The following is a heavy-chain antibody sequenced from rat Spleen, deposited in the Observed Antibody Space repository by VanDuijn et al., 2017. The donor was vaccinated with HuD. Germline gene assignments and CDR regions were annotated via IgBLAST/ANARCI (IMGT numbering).Heavy chain of an antibody. D-gene: IGHD1-6*01. CDR3: AIEAGILRY. V-gene: IGHV2-43*01. J-gene: IGHJ2*01. CDR1: GFSLNRYH. CDR2: MWTGGST. Sequence: QVQLKESGPGLVQPSQTLSLTCTVSGFSLNRYHVSWVRQPPGKGLEWMGVMWTGGSTAYNSLLKSRLSISRDISKSQDVLKMNSLQTEGTATYDCAIEAGILRYGGQGVMVTVSS.